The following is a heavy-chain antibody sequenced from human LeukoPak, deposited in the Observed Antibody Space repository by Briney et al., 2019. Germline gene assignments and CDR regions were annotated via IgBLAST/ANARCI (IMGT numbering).Heavy chain of an antibody. Sequence: SETLSLTCTVSGGSISSISYYWGWIRQPPGKGLEWIVSMYYSGSTYNNPSLKSRVTISVDTSKNQFSLKLSSVTAADTAVYYCARLGLYCSSTSCPYYFDYWGQGTLVTVSS. J-gene: IGHJ4*02. CDR1: GGSISSISYY. D-gene: IGHD2-2*01. V-gene: IGHV4-39*01. CDR2: MYYSGST. CDR3: ARLGLYCSSTSCPYYFDY.